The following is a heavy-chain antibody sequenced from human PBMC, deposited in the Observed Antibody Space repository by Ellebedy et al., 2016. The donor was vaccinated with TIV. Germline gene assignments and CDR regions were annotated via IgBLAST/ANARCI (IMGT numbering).Heavy chain of an antibody. V-gene: IGHV3-73*01. Sequence: GESLKISCAVSGFNVSGASMHWVRQASGKGLEWVGRIRSNSNNFATGFVASVNVRFTISRDDSKNPAYLQMNGLKIEDTAVYYCWVYYYGMDVWGQGTTVSVSS. CDR2: IRSNSNNFAT. CDR3: WVYYYGMDV. J-gene: IGHJ6*02. D-gene: IGHD7-27*01. CDR1: GFNVSGAS.